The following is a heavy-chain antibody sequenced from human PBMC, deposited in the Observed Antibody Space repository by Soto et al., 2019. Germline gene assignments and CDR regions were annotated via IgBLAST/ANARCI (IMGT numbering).Heavy chain of an antibody. CDR1: GFTFTSSA. V-gene: IGHV1-58*01. Sequence: SVKVSCKASGFTFTSSAVQWVRQARGQRLEWIGWIVVGSGNTNYAQKFQERVTITRGMSTSTAYMELSSLRSEDTAVYYCAAAPGGGTAVDYWGQGTLVTVSS. D-gene: IGHD2-15*01. J-gene: IGHJ4*02. CDR3: AAAPGGGTAVDY. CDR2: IVVGSGNT.